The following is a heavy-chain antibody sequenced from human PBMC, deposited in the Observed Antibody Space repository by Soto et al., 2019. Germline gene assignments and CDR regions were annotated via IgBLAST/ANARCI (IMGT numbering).Heavy chain of an antibody. D-gene: IGHD2-21*02. CDR3: VRDVTFDY. V-gene: IGHV3-64D*06. CDR2: INSNGGIT. CDR1: GFAFSSFD. J-gene: IGHJ4*02. Sequence: GSLRLSCSASGFAFSSFDMHWVRQAPGKGLEYFSAINSNGGITYYADSVNGRFTISRDNSKNTVYLQMSSLRNEDTAVYYCVRDVTFDYWGQGTPVTVSS.